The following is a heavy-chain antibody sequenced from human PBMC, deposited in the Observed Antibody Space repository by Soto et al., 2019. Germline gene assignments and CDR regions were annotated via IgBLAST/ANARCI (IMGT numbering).Heavy chain of an antibody. J-gene: IGHJ4*02. Sequence: EVQLVESGGGLVKPGGSLRLSCAASGFTFSSYSMNWVRQAPGKGLEWVSSISSSSSYIYYADSVKGRFTISRDNATNSLYLQMNSLRAEDTAVYYCARPGSYFGDPDYWGQGTLVTVSS. D-gene: IGHD1-26*01. CDR3: ARPGSYFGDPDY. CDR1: GFTFSSYS. V-gene: IGHV3-21*01. CDR2: ISSSSSYI.